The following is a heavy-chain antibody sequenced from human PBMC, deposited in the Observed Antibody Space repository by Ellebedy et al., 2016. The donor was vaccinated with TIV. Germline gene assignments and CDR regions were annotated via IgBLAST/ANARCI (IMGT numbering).Heavy chain of an antibody. V-gene: IGHV3-74*01. Sequence: GESLKISCAASGFTFXSYGMHWVRQPPGKGLVWVSRINSDGSNTNYADSVKGRFTISRDNAKNTLYLQMNSLRAEDTAKYYCARENGGIGASWGQGTLVTVSS. CDR2: INSDGSNT. J-gene: IGHJ5*02. CDR3: ARENGGIGAS. D-gene: IGHD1-1*01. CDR1: GFTFXSYG.